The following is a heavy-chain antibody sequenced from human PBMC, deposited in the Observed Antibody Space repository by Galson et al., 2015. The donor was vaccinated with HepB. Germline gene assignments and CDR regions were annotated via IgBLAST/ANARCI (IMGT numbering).Heavy chain of an antibody. Sequence: SLRLSCAASGFTFSSYAMHWVRQAPGKGLEWVAVISYDGSNKYYADSVKGRFTISRDNSKNTLYLQMNSLRAEDTAVYYCARDLGGGSGWYEASDVVDYWGQGTLVTVSS. J-gene: IGHJ4*02. V-gene: IGHV3-30*04. CDR2: ISYDGSNK. CDR3: ARDLGGGSGWYEASDVVDY. CDR1: GFTFSSYA. D-gene: IGHD6-19*01.